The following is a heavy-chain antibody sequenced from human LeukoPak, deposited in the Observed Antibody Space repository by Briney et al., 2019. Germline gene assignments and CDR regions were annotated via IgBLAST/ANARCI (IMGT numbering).Heavy chain of an antibody. D-gene: IGHD3-22*01. CDR3: AKDRYYYDSSGYLDY. Sequence: GGSLRLSCVASGFTFSSYAMHWVRQAPGKGLEWVAVISYDGSNKYYADSVKGRFTISRDNSKNTLYLQMNSLRAEDTAVYYCAKDRYYYDSSGYLDYWGQGTLVTVSS. J-gene: IGHJ4*02. CDR2: ISYDGSNK. V-gene: IGHV3-30-3*01. CDR1: GFTFSSYA.